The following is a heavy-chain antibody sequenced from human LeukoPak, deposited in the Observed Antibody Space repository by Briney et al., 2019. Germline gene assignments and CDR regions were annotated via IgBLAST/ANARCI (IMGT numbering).Heavy chain of an antibody. CDR3: ARTDRAWYPDY. J-gene: IGHJ4*02. CDR2: ISSSGITI. Sequence: GGSLRLSCAASGLTFSDYYMSWIRQAPGKGLEWVSYISSSGITIYYADSVKGRFTISRDNTKSSLFLQMNSLRAEDTAVYYCARTDRAWYPDYWGQGTLVTVSS. V-gene: IGHV3-11*01. CDR1: GLTFSDYY. D-gene: IGHD6-19*01.